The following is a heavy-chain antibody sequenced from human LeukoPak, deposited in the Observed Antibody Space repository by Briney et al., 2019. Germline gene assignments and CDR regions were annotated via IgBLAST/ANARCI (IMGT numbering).Heavy chain of an antibody. CDR3: AKNWTYEGNS. V-gene: IGHV1-18*01. Sequence: ASVKVSCKASGYPFTSYGISWVRQAPGQGLEWMGWISAHNGYTNYAQKLQGRVTMTTDTSTSTVYMELRSLTSDDTAVYYCAKNWTYEGNSWGRGTLVTVSS. CDR2: ISAHNGYT. J-gene: IGHJ4*02. D-gene: IGHD1-7*01. CDR1: GYPFTSYG.